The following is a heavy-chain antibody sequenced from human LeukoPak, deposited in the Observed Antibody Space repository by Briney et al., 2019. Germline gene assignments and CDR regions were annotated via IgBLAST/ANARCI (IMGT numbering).Heavy chain of an antibody. CDR3: ARERGVMDKITMVRGVMSAAFDI. Sequence: SQTLSLTCTVSGGSISSGDYYWSWIRQPPGEGLEWIGYIYYSGNTYYNPSLKSQVTISVDTSKNQFSLKLSSVTAADTAVYYCARERGVMDKITMVRGVMSAAFDIWGQGTMVTVSS. V-gene: IGHV4-30-4*01. CDR2: IYYSGNT. CDR1: GGSISSGDYY. D-gene: IGHD3-10*01. J-gene: IGHJ3*02.